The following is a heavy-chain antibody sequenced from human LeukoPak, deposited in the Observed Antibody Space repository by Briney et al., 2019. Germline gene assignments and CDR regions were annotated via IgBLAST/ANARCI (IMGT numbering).Heavy chain of an antibody. Sequence: SETLSLTCAVYGGSFSGYYWSWIRQPPGKGLEWIGEINHSGSTNYNPSLKSRVTISVDTSKNQFSLKLSSVTAADTAVYYCARGVASTSTAHNYYYYMDVWGKGTTVTVSS. CDR2: INHSGST. D-gene: IGHD6-25*01. V-gene: IGHV4-34*01. CDR1: GGSFSGYY. J-gene: IGHJ6*03. CDR3: ARGVASTSTAHNYYYYMDV.